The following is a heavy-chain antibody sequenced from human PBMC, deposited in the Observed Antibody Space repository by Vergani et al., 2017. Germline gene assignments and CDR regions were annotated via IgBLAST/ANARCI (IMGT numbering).Heavy chain of an antibody. J-gene: IGHJ5*02. CDR3: ARGAGYSRGGKRFDP. CDR1: GGSISSGGYS. D-gene: IGHD6-13*01. Sequence: QLQLQESGSGLVKPSQTLSLTCAVSGGSISSGGYSWSWIRQPPGKGLEWIGYIYHSGSTYYNPSLKSRVTISVDRSKNQFSLKLSSVTAADTAVYYCARGAGYSRGGKRFDPWGQGTLVAVSS. V-gene: IGHV4-30-2*01. CDR2: IYHSGST.